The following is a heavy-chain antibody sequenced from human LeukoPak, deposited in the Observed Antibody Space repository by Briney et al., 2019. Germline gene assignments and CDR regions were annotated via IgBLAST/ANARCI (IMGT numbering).Heavy chain of an antibody. V-gene: IGHV3-7*01. CDR2: IKQDGSEE. CDR3: ARKVLDPTAMVSDAFDI. Sequence: GGSLRLSCAASGFTFSSYWMSWVRQAPGKGLEWVANIKQDGSEEYYVDSVKGRFTISRDNAKNSLYLQMNSLRAEDTAVYYCARKVLDPTAMVSDAFDIWGQGTMVTVSS. D-gene: IGHD5-18*01. J-gene: IGHJ3*02. CDR1: GFTFSSYW.